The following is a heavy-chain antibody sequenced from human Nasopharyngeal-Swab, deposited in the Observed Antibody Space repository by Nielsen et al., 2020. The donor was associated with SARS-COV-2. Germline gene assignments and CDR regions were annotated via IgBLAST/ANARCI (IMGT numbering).Heavy chain of an antibody. V-gene: IGHV3-9*01. CDR2: ISWNSGSI. CDR3: AKGVAAALPPGMDV. D-gene: IGHD6-13*01. Sequence: VLQAPGKGLEWVSGISWNSGSIGYADSVKGRFTISRDNAKNSLYLQMNSLRAEDTALYYCAKGVAAALPPGMDVWGQGTTVTVSS. J-gene: IGHJ6*02.